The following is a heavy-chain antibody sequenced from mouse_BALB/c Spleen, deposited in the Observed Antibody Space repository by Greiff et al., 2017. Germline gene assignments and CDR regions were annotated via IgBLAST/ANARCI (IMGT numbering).Heavy chain of an antibody. D-gene: IGHD2-14*01. Sequence: EVKLQESGGGLVKPGGSLKLSCAASGFTFSSYAMSWVRQSPEKRLEWVAEISSGGSYTYYPDTVTGRFTISRDNAKNTLYLEMSSLRSEDTAMYYCARDRGPHRYDGRGAMDYWGQGTSVTVSS. CDR1: GFTFSSYA. CDR2: ISSGGSYT. CDR3: ARDRGPHRYDGRGAMDY. V-gene: IGHV5-9-4*01. J-gene: IGHJ4*01.